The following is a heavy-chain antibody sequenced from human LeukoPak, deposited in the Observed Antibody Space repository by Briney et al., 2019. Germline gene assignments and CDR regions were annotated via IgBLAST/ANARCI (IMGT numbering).Heavy chain of an antibody. J-gene: IGHJ4*02. D-gene: IGHD6-19*01. Sequence: PGGSLRLSCAAYGFTFSSYSMNWVRQAPGKGLEWVSSISSSSSYIYYADSVKGRFTISRDNAKNSLYLQMNSLRAEDTAVYYCARDRYSSGWAPFDYWGQGTLVTVSS. CDR2: ISSSSSYI. CDR3: ARDRYSSGWAPFDY. CDR1: GFTFSSYS. V-gene: IGHV3-21*01.